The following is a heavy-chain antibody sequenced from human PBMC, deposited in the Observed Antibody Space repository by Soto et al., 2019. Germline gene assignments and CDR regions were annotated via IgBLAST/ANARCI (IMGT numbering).Heavy chain of an antibody. Sequence: ESGGGVVQPGRSLRLSCAGSGFTFSTYGMHWVRQAPGKGLEWVAVISYDGSNKYYADSVKGRFTISRDNSKNTLYLQMNSLRSEDTAVYYCAKNLHITVWMAPLDPWGQGTLVTVSS. V-gene: IGHV3-30*18. J-gene: IGHJ5*02. CDR3: AKNLHITVWMAPLDP. CDR1: GFTFSTYG. D-gene: IGHD1-20*01. CDR2: ISYDGSNK.